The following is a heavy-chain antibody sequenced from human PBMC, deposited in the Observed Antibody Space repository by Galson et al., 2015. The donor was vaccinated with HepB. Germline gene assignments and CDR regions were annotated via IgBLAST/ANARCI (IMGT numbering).Heavy chain of an antibody. CDR1: GYTFTNYG. V-gene: IGHV1-18*01. Sequence: SGYTFTNYGLSWVRQAPGQGLQWMGWISAYNGNTNYAQKFQGRVTMTTDTSTSTASMELRSLRSDDTAMYYCARVTVYYNVLTASVGYGMDVWGRGTLVTVSS. CDR2: ISAYNGNT. CDR3: ARVTVYYNVLTASVGYGMDV. J-gene: IGHJ2*01. D-gene: IGHD3-9*01.